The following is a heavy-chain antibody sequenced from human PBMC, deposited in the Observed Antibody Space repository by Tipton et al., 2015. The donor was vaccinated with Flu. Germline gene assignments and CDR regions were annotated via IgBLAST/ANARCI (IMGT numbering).Heavy chain of an antibody. CDR3: ARDTGYFGVGFDI. CDR1: GVSLSPYY. D-gene: IGHD3-22*01. CDR2: VSYTGTA. V-gene: IGHV4-59*01. J-gene: IGHJ3*02. Sequence: TLSLTCNVSGVSLSPYYWAWIRQPPGKGLEWLGYVSYTGTATHNPSLKGRVTVSADTSKNQFSLRLSSVTPADTALYYCARDTGYFGVGFDIWGQGTMVTVSS.